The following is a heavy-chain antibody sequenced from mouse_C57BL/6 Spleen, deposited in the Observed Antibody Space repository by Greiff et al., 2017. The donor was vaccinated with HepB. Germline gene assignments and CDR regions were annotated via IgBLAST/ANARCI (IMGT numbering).Heavy chain of an antibody. CDR3: AREAANGSSYWYFDV. D-gene: IGHD1-1*01. CDR1: GFTFSDYG. V-gene: IGHV5-17*01. CDR2: ISSGSSTI. J-gene: IGHJ1*03. Sequence: EVQLVESGGGLVKPGGSLKLSCAASGFTFSDYGMHWVRQAPEKGLEWVAYISSGSSTIYYADTVKGRFTISRDNAKNTLFLQMTSLRSEDTAMYYGAREAANGSSYWYFDVWGTGTTVTVSS.